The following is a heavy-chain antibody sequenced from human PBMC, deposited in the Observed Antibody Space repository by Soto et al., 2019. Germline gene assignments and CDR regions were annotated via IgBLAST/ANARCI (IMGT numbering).Heavy chain of an antibody. CDR1: GFTFSSDG. V-gene: IGHV3-33*01. Sequence: PGESLRRSCAASGFTFSSDGMHWVRQAPGTGLEWVAVIWYDGSNKYYADSVKGRFTISRDNSKNTLYLQMNSLRAEDTAVYYCARDREAVAGPKRYYYYGMDVWGQGT. CDR3: ARDREAVAGPKRYYYYGMDV. J-gene: IGHJ6*02. CDR2: IWYDGSNK. D-gene: IGHD6-19*01.